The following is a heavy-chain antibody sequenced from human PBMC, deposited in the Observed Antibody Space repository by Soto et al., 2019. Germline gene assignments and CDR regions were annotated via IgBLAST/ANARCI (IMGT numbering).Heavy chain of an antibody. CDR1: GFSLSTSGVG. J-gene: IGHJ3*02. Sequence: QITLKESGPTLVKPTQTLTLTCTFSGFSLSTSGVGVGWIRQPPGKALEWLALIYWDDDKRYSPSLKSRLTITKDTSKNQVFLTMTNMDPVDTATYYCAHPLRDSSGYYADAFDIWGQGTMVTVSS. V-gene: IGHV2-5*02. CDR2: IYWDDDK. CDR3: AHPLRDSSGYYADAFDI. D-gene: IGHD3-22*01.